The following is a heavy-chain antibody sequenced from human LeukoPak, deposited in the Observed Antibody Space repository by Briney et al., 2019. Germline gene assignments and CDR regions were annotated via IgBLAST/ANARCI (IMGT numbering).Heavy chain of an antibody. CDR3: AGGHSGSSAKILYYYYMDV. CDR2: VYTNGGT. V-gene: IGHV4-4*07. Sequence: SETLSLTCVVSGGSINSDFWSWIRQPAGKGLEWIGRVYTNGGTNYNPSLKSRVTISIDTAKNQFSLRVRSVTAADTAIYYCAGGHSGSSAKILYYYYMDVWGKGTTVTVSS. J-gene: IGHJ6*03. D-gene: IGHD1-26*01. CDR1: GGSINSDF.